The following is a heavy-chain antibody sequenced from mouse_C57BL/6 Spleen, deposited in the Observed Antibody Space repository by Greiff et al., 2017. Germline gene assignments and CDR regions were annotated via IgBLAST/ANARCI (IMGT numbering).Heavy chain of an antibody. CDR1: GYTFTDYY. CDR3: AREWDYYGSPYAMDY. D-gene: IGHD1-1*01. J-gene: IGHJ4*01. V-gene: IGHV1-26*01. Sequence: EVQLQQPGPELVKPGASVKISCKASGYTFTDYYLNWVKQSHGKSLEWMGDINPNNGGTSYNQKFKVKATLTVDKSSSTAYMELRSLTSEDSSVYYCAREWDYYGSPYAMDYWGQGTSVTVAS. CDR2: INPNNGGT.